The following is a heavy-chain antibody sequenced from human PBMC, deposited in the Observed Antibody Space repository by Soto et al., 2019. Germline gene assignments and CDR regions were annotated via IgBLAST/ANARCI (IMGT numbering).Heavy chain of an antibody. CDR2: IYYSGST. CDR1: GGSIGISNYY. Sequence: SETLSLTCTVSGGSIGISNYYWGWIRQPPGKGLEWIGNIYYSGSTYYNPSLKSRVAISVDTSKNHFSLTLSSVTAADTAVYYCARLELGDLTIVPWRQG. CDR3: ARLELGDLTIVP. V-gene: IGHV4-39*02. J-gene: IGHJ5*02. D-gene: IGHD3-10*01.